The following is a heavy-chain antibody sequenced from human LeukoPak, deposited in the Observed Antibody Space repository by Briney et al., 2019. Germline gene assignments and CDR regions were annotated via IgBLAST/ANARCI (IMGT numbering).Heavy chain of an antibody. D-gene: IGHD6-19*01. V-gene: IGHV3-53*01. CDR1: GFTFSSYV. CDR3: ASIKVAVAGSGA. CDR2: IYSGGST. Sequence: GGSLRLSCAASGFTFSSYVMNWVRQAPGKGLEWVSVIYSGGSTYYADSVKGRFTISRDNSKNTLYLQMNSLRAEDTAVYYCASIKVAVAGSGAWGQGTLVTVSS. J-gene: IGHJ4*02.